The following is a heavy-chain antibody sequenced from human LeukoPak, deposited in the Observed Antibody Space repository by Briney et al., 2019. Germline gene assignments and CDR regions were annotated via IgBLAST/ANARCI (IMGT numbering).Heavy chain of an antibody. V-gene: IGHV4-39*07. Sequence: PSETLSLTCTVSGGSISSSSYYWGWIRQPPGKGLEWIGSIYYSGSTYYNPSLKSRVTVSVDTSKNQFSLKLSSVTAADTAVYYCARDRYYGSGSYGRFDYWGQGTLVTVSS. CDR2: IYYSGST. D-gene: IGHD3-10*01. J-gene: IGHJ4*02. CDR3: ARDRYYGSGSYGRFDY. CDR1: GGSISSSSYY.